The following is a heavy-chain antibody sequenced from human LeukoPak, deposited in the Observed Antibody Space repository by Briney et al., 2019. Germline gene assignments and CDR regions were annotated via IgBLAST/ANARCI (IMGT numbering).Heavy chain of an antibody. D-gene: IGHD6-13*01. CDR3: ANGDIAAAGNYYYYGMDV. V-gene: IGHV3-48*01. Sequence: GGSLRLSCAASGFTFSVYSMNWVRQPPGMGLEWVSYITSNSATIQYADSVKGRFTISRDNAKNSLSLQMNSLRAEDTAVYYCANGDIAAAGNYYYYGMDVWGQGTTVTVSS. J-gene: IGHJ6*02. CDR1: GFTFSVYS. CDR2: ITSNSATI.